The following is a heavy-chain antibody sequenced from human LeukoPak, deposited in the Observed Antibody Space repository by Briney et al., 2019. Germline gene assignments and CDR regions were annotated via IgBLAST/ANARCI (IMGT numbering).Heavy chain of an antibody. CDR2: IYYSGST. CDR1: GGSISSGDYY. CDR3: ARESAGLDCSGGSCYSGLAY. V-gene: IGHV4-30-4*01. J-gene: IGHJ4*02. D-gene: IGHD2-15*01. Sequence: SGTLSLTCTVSGGSISSGDYYWSWIRQPPGKGLEWIGYIYYSGSTYYNPSLKSRVTISVDTSKNQFSLKLSSVTAADTAVYYCARESAGLDCSGGSCYSGLAYWGQGTLVTVSS.